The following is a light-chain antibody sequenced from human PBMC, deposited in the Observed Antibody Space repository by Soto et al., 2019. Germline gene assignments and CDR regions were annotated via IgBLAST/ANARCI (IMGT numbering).Light chain of an antibody. CDR2: GAS. CDR1: QSVSSSY. Sequence: EIVLTQSPGTLSLSPGERATLSCRASQSVSSSYLAWYQQKPGQAPRLLIYGASSRATGIPDRFSGSGSGTDFTLTISRLEPEDFAVYYWQQYGSSPPTFGQGIKVDIK. CDR3: QQYGSSPPT. V-gene: IGKV3-20*01. J-gene: IGKJ1*01.